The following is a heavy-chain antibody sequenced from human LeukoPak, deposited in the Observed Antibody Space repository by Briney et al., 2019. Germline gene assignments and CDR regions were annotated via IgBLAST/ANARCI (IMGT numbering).Heavy chain of an antibody. Sequence: GGSLRLSCVASGFSFSNCEMNWVRQAPGKGLQWLSSISAGGDRLYYADSVRGRLTIYRDNAKNSLYLQLNSLGAEDTAVYCARDASGLEVHVWGQGTLVTVSS. CDR1: GFSFSNCE. J-gene: IGHJ1*01. CDR2: ISAGGDRL. CDR3: ARDASGLEVHV. V-gene: IGHV3-48*03. D-gene: IGHD1-1*01.